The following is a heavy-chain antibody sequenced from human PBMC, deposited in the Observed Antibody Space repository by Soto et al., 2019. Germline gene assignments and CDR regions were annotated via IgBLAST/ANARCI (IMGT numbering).Heavy chain of an antibody. J-gene: IGHJ4*02. CDR3: AYGSGSYYAD. CDR2: IIAVIGKT. Sequence: GASVKVSCKASGCTFSSYAISWVRQAPGQRLEWMGGIIAVIGKTNYSQKFQGRVTITRDTSASTAYMELSSLRSEDTAVYYCAYGSGSYYADWGQGTLVTVS. V-gene: IGHV1-3*01. CDR1: GCTFSSYA. D-gene: IGHD3-10*01.